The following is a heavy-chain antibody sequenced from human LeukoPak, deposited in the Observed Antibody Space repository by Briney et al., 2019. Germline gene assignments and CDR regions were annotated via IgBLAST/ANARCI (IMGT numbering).Heavy chain of an antibody. CDR2: IYTSGST. V-gene: IGHV4-4*07. Sequence: SETLSLTCTVSGGSISSYYWSWIRQPAGKGLEWIGRIYTSGSTNYNPSLKSRVTISVDTSKNQFSLRLTSVTSADTAMYYCARSNKGGLFDYWGQGTLVTVSS. D-gene: IGHD3-16*01. CDR3: ARSNKGGLFDY. J-gene: IGHJ4*02. CDR1: GGSISSYY.